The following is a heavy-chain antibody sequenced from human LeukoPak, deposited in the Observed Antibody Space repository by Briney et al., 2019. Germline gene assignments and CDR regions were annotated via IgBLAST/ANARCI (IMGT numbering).Heavy chain of an antibody. CDR2: IYTSGST. CDR1: GGSISSDY. D-gene: IGHD3-3*01. Sequence: PSETLSLTCTVSGGSISSDYWSWIRQPAGKGLEWIGRIYTSGSTNYNPSLKSRVTMSVDTSKNQFSLKLSSVTAADTAVYYCASTYYDFWSGYRGGDFDYWGQGTLVTVSS. J-gene: IGHJ4*02. V-gene: IGHV4-4*07. CDR3: ASTYYDFWSGYRGGDFDY.